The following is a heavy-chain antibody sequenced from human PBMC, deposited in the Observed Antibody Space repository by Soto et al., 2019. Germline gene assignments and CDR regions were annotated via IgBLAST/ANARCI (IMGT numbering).Heavy chain of an antibody. V-gene: IGHV4-59*01. J-gene: IGHJ5*02. CDR1: GGSISSYY. CDR3: AREIHPIAVAGTNWFDP. CDR2: IYYSGST. Sequence: SETLSLTCTVSGGSISSYYWSWIRQPPGKGLEWIGYIYYSGSTNYNPSLKSRVTISVDTSKNQFSLKLSSVTAADTAVYYCAREIHPIAVAGTNWFDPWGQGTLVTVSS. D-gene: IGHD6-19*01.